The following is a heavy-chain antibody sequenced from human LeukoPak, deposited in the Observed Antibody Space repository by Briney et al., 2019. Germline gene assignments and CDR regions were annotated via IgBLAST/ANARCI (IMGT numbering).Heavy chain of an antibody. CDR3: GRAGSYYGSGSLDV. CDR2: ISSSSSYI. V-gene: IGHV3-21*01. D-gene: IGHD3-10*01. Sequence: GGSLRLSCAASGFTFSSHWMSWVRQAPGKGLEWVSSISSSSSYIYYTDSVKGRFTISRDNAKNSLYLQMNSLRAEDTAVYYCGRAGSYYGSGSLDVWGKGTTVTVSS. J-gene: IGHJ6*04. CDR1: GFTFSSHW.